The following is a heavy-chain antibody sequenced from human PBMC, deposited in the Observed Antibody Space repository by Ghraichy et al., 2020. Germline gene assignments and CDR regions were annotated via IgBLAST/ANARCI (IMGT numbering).Heavy chain of an antibody. CDR1: GGSISSGGYS. CDR3: ARSRTWFDY. CDR2: IYHSGST. J-gene: IGHJ4*02. Sequence: SETLSLTCAVSGGSISSGGYSWSWIRQPPGKGLEWIGYIYHSGSTYYNPSLKSRVTISVDRSKNQFSLKLSSVTAADTAVYYCARSRTWFDYWGQGTLVTVSS. D-gene: IGHD2-8*01. V-gene: IGHV4-30-2*01.